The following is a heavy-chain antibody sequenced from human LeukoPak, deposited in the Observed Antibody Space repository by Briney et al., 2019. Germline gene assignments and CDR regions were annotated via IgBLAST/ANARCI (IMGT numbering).Heavy chain of an antibody. J-gene: IGHJ4*02. CDR3: ARGIFTFGGVIANFDY. CDR1: GFTFSSYE. CDR2: ISSSGSTI. V-gene: IGHV3-48*03. D-gene: IGHD3-16*02. Sequence: TGGSLRLSCAASGFTFSSYEMNRVRQAPGKGLEWVSYISSSGSTIYYADSVKSRFTISRDNAKNSLYLQMNSLRAEDTAVYYCARGIFTFGGVIANFDYWGQGTLVTVSS.